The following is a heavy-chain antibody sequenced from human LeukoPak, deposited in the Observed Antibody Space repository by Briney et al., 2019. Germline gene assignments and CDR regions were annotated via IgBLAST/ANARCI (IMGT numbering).Heavy chain of an antibody. CDR2: INHRGST. D-gene: IGHD3-9*01. V-gene: IGHV4-34*01. Sequence: GSLRLSCAASGFTFSSYAMNWVRQAPGKGLEWIGEINHRGSTKYNPSLKSRVTISVDTSKNQFSLNLRSATAADTAAYYCARGDILTGYSYWGQGTLVTVSS. J-gene: IGHJ4*02. CDR1: GFTFSSYA. CDR3: ARGDILTGYSY.